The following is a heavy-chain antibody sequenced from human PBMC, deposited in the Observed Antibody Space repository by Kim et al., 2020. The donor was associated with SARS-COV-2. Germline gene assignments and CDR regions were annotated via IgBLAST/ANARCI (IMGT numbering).Heavy chain of an antibody. V-gene: IGHV3-15*01. D-gene: IGHD2-8*01. Sequence: GGSLRLSCAASGFTFSNAWMSWVRQAPGKGLEWVGRIKSKTDGGTTDYAAPVKGRFTISRDDSKNTLYLQMNSLKTEDTAVYYCTTDNLVSTSLYSLSDFDIWGQGTMVTVSS. CDR3: TTDNLVSTSLYSLSDFDI. CDR1: GFTFSNAW. J-gene: IGHJ3*02. CDR2: IKSKTDGGTT.